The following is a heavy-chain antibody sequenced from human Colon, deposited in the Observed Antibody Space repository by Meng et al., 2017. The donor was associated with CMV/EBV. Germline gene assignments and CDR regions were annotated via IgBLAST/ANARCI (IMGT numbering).Heavy chain of an antibody. J-gene: IGHJ4*02. V-gene: IGHV3-74*01. Sequence: GGSLRLSCAASGFTFSSYWMHWVRQAPGKGLLWVSRINSDESGTTYADSVKGRFTISRDNAKNTLYLQMNSLRAEDTAVYYCARVALRPHYYFDYWGQGTLVTVSS. CDR2: INSDESGT. CDR3: ARVALRPHYYFDY. D-gene: IGHD3-16*01. CDR1: GFTFSSYW.